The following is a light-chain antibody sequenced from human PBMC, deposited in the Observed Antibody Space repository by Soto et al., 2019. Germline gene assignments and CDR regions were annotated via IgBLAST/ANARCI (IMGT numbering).Light chain of an antibody. Sequence: QSVLTQPASVSGSPGQSITISCTGTSSDIGAYDFVSWYQQHPDKAPKLMIYEVSNRPSGVSNRFSGSKSVNTAALTISGLQAEDEDDYYCSSYTSSSTRVFVTGTKVTVL. CDR1: SSDIGAYDF. CDR3: SSYTSSSTRV. V-gene: IGLV2-14*03. CDR2: EVS. J-gene: IGLJ1*01.